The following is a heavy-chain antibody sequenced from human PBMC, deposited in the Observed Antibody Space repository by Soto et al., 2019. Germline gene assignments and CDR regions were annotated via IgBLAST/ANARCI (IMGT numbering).Heavy chain of an antibody. V-gene: IGHV1-2*04. CDR1: GYTFTCYY. D-gene: IGHD3-10*01. Sequence: ASVKVSCKASGYTFTCYYMHWVRQAPGQGLEWMGWINPNSGGTNYAQKFQGWVTMTRDTSISTAYMELSRLRSDDTAVYYCARALQIFDITMVRGPPYYCYCSGMDVWGQGTTVTVSS. CDR3: ARALQIFDITMVRGPPYYCYCSGMDV. J-gene: IGHJ6*02. CDR2: INPNSGGT.